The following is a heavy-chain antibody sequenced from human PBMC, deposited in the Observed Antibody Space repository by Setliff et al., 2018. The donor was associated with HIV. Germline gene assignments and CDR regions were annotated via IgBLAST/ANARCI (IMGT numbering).Heavy chain of an antibody. D-gene: IGHD3-10*01. CDR3: ARSMHYPGDDAFDI. V-gene: IGHV4-59*11. Sequence: LSLTCTVSGGSISSHYWSWIRQPPGKGLEWIGYIYYSGSTYYNPSLKSRVTMSVDTSKNQFSLNLSSVTAADTAVYYCARSMHYPGDDAFDIWGQGTMVTVSS. CDR1: GGSISSHY. CDR2: IYYSGST. J-gene: IGHJ3*02.